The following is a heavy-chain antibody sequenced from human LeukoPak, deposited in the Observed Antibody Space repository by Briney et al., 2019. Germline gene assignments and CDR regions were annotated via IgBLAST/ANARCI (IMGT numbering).Heavy chain of an antibody. D-gene: IGHD3-3*01. CDR2: INHSGST. Sequence: SETLSLTCAVYGGSFSGYYWSWIRQPPGKGLEWIGEINHSGSTNYNPSLKSRVTISVDTSKNQFSLRLNSVTAADTAVYYCARKNTYYDVWSGYTNWFDPWGQGTLVTVSS. V-gene: IGHV4-34*01. CDR3: ARKNTYYDVWSGYTNWFDP. CDR1: GGSFSGYY. J-gene: IGHJ5*02.